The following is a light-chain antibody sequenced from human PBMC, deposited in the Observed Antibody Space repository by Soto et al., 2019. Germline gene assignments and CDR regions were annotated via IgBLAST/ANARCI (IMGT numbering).Light chain of an antibody. V-gene: IGKV3-15*01. J-gene: IGKJ4*02. CDR3: QPCNKCPLLA. Sequence: ILMTQSPATVSVSPGESATLSCRASQNIYYNVAWYQHRPGQAPRLLIYRASTRAPGVPARFSGSGSGTEFTLTISSLQPEDFTVYPCQPCNKCPLLALRGGTTVDIK. CDR1: QNIYYN. CDR2: RAS.